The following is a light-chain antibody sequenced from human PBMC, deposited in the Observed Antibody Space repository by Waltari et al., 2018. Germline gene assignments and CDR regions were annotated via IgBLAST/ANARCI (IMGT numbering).Light chain of an antibody. J-gene: IGKJ3*01. CDR2: ATS. V-gene: IGKV1-39*01. Sequence: DIQMTQSPSSLSASVGDRVTITCRASQSMSSFLNWYQQKPGTAPRLLISATSNLQSGVPSRFSGSGSGADCTLTINSLQPEDFATYYCLQSYSLSLFTFGPGTRVDI. CDR3: LQSYSLSLFT. CDR1: QSMSSF.